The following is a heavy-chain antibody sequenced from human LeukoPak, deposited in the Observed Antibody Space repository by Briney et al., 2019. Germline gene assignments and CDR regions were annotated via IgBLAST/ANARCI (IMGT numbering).Heavy chain of an antibody. J-gene: IGHJ6*02. CDR2: INHSGST. CDR3: ARLAAAGTLAWYYYYYGMDV. CDR1: GGSFSGYY. Sequence: SETLSLTCAVYGGSFSGYYWSWIRQPPGKGLEWIGEINHSGSTNYNPSLKSRVTISVDTSKNQFSLKLSSVTAADTAVYYCARLAAAGTLAWYYYYYGMDVWGQGTLVTVSS. D-gene: IGHD6-13*01. V-gene: IGHV4-34*01.